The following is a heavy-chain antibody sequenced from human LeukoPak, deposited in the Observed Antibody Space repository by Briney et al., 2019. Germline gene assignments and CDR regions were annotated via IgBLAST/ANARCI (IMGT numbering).Heavy chain of an antibody. J-gene: IGHJ5*02. D-gene: IGHD1-26*01. Sequence: GGSLRLSCAASGFTFSSYGMHWVRQAPGKGLEWVAVIWYDGSNKYYADSVKGRFTISRDNSKNTLYLQMNSLRAEDTAVYYCAKYKGATVNWFDPWGQGTLVTVSS. V-gene: IGHV3-33*06. CDR1: GFTFSSYG. CDR2: IWYDGSNK. CDR3: AKYKGATVNWFDP.